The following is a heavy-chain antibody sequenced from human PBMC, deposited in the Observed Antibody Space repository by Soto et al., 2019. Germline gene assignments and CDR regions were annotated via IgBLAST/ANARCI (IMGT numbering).Heavy chain of an antibody. CDR2: IYWDDEK. Sequence: QITLKESGPTLVKPTQTLTLTCTFSGFSLSTSGVGVGWIRQPPGKALEWLAIIYWDDEKRYSPSLKTRLTVTKDTSKNQVVLKMTNVDPVDTATYYCAHRAYFDSGKQFDYWGQGTLVSVSS. CDR3: AHRAYFDSGKQFDY. J-gene: IGHJ4*02. V-gene: IGHV2-5*02. D-gene: IGHD3-10*01. CDR1: GFSLSTSGVG.